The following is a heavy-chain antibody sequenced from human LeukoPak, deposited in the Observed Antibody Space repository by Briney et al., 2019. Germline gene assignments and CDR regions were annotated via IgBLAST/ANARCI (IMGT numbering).Heavy chain of an antibody. D-gene: IGHD3-3*01. J-gene: IGHJ3*02. CDR3: ARQGYYDFWSGPDAFDI. V-gene: IGHV4-39*01. CDR2: IYYSGST. CDR1: GGSISSSSYY. Sequence: SETLSLTCTVSGGSISSSSYYWGWIRQPPGKGVEWIGSIYYSGSTYYNPSLKSRVTISVDTSKNQFSLKLSSVTAADTAVYYCARQGYYDFWSGPDAFDIWGQGTMVTVSS.